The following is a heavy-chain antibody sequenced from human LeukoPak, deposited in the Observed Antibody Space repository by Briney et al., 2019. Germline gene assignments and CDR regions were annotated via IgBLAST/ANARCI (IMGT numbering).Heavy chain of an antibody. CDR3: ARALVTTVTTVPRFDP. D-gene: IGHD4-17*01. CDR2: MSAYNGNT. CDR1: GYTLTSYG. V-gene: IGHV1-18*01. J-gene: IGHJ5*02. Sequence: SVKVSCKASGYTLTSYGISWVRQASGQGLEWMGWMSAYNGNTNYAQKLQGRVTMTTDTSTSTAYMELRSLRSDDTAVYYCARALVTTVTTVPRFDPWGQGTLVTVSS.